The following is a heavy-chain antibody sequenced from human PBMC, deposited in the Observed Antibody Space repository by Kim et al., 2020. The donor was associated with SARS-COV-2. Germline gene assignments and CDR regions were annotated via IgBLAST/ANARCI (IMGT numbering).Heavy chain of an antibody. CDR1: GFTFSNAW. CDR3: TTLDPHEPHGSGDY. Sequence: GGSLRLSCAASGFTFSNAWMSWVRQAPGKGLEWVGRIKSKTDGGTTDYAAPVKGRFTISRDDSKNTLYLQMNSLKTEDTAVYYCTTLDPHEPHGSGDYWGQGTLVTVSS. J-gene: IGHJ4*02. CDR2: IKSKTDGGTT. V-gene: IGHV3-15*01. D-gene: IGHD3-10*01.